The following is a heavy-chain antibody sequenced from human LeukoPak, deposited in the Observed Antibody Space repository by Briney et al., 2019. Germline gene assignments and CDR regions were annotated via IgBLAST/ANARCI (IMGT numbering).Heavy chain of an antibody. Sequence: GGSLRLSCAASGFTFSDYYMSWVRQAPGKGLEWVANIKQDGSEKYYVDSVKGRFTIPRDNAKNSLYLQMNSLRAEDTAVYYCARDYCSSTSCYPPQFDPWGQGTLVTVSS. CDR2: IKQDGSEK. D-gene: IGHD2-2*01. CDR1: GFTFSDYY. J-gene: IGHJ5*02. CDR3: ARDYCSSTSCYPPQFDP. V-gene: IGHV3-7*01.